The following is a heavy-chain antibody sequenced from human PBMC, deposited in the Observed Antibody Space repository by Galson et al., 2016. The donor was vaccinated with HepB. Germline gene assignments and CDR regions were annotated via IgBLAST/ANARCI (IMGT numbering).Heavy chain of an antibody. CDR3: ARRDSSTWSRVVWFDP. CDR1: GGSISSRSYS. CDR2: IFYSGST. D-gene: IGHD2-2*01. Sequence: SETLSLTCTVSGGSISSRSYSWGWIRQSPGKGLEWIGSIFYSGSTYYNPTLKSRVTMSVDTSTNQFSLKLTSVTAADTAVYYCARRDSSTWSRVVWFDPWGQGTLVTVSA. V-gene: IGHV4-39*01. J-gene: IGHJ5*02.